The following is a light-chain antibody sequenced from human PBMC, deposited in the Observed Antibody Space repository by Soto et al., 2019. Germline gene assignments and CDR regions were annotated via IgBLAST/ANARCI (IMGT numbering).Light chain of an antibody. J-gene: IGKJ1*01. CDR3: QQYNSSPWT. CDR1: QSISSW. V-gene: IGKV1-5*03. Sequence: DIQMTQSPSTLSASVGDRVTITCRASQSISSWLAWYQQKPGKAPKLLIYKASSFESGVPSRFSGSASGTEFTLTISSLQPDDFATYYCQQYNSSPWTFGQGTKVEIK. CDR2: KAS.